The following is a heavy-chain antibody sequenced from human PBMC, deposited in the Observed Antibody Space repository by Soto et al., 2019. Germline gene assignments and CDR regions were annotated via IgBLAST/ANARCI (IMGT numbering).Heavy chain of an antibody. Sequence: GGSLRLSCAASGFTFSSYAMSWVRQAPGKGLEWVSAISGSGGSTYYVDSVKGRFTISRDNSKNTLYLQMNSLRAEDTAVYYCAKRSEQYIWGSYRYEDYWGQGTLVTVSS. J-gene: IGHJ4*02. CDR3: AKRSEQYIWGSYRYEDY. CDR2: ISGSGGST. D-gene: IGHD3-16*02. CDR1: GFTFSSYA. V-gene: IGHV3-23*01.